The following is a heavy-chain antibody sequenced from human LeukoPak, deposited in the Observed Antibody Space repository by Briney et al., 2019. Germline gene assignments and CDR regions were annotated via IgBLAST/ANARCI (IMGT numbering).Heavy chain of an antibody. V-gene: IGHV3-48*03. CDR3: AKDLSGYSYGYGGY. D-gene: IGHD5-18*01. CDR2: ISSSGSTI. Sequence: GGSLRLSCAASEFTFSSYEMNWVRQAPGKGLEWVSYISSSGSTILYADSVKGRFTISRDNSKNTLYLQMNSLRAEDTAVYYCAKDLSGYSYGYGGYWGQGTLVTVSS. J-gene: IGHJ4*02. CDR1: EFTFSSYE.